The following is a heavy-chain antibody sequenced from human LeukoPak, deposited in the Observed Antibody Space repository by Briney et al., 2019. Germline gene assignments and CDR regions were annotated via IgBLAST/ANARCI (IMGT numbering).Heavy chain of an antibody. D-gene: IGHD2-2*01. CDR3: ASLEVGVPAAMHHFDY. Sequence: GGSLRLSCAASGFTFSSYSMNWVRQAPGKGLEWVSSISSSSSYIYYADSVKGRFTISRDNAKNSLYLQMNSLRAEDTAVYYCASLEVGVPAAMHHFDYWGQGTLVTVSS. CDR2: ISSSSSYI. V-gene: IGHV3-21*01. J-gene: IGHJ4*02. CDR1: GFTFSSYS.